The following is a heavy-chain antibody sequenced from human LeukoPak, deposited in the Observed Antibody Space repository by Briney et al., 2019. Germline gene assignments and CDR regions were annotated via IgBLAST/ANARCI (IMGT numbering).Heavy chain of an antibody. Sequence: GASVKVSCKASGYTFTSYYMHWVRQAPGQGLEWMGIINPSGGSTSYAQKFQGRVTMTRDMSTSTVYMELSSLRSEDTAVYYCASTLVGAGDAFDIWGQGTMVTVSS. V-gene: IGHV1-46*01. J-gene: IGHJ3*02. CDR2: INPSGGST. D-gene: IGHD1-26*01. CDR1: GYTFTSYY. CDR3: ASTLVGAGDAFDI.